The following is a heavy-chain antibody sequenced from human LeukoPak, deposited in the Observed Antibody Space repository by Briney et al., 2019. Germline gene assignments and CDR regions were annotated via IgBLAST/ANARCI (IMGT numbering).Heavy chain of an antibody. CDR1: GFTFSDYY. Sequence: GGSLRLSCAASGFTFSDYYMSWIRQAPGKGLEWVSYISSSGSTIYYADSVKGRFTISRDNAKNSLYLQMNSLRAEDTAVYYCAKALGYCSSTSCHAFDYWGQGTLVTVSS. CDR3: AKALGYCSSTSCHAFDY. CDR2: ISSSGSTI. D-gene: IGHD2-2*01. J-gene: IGHJ4*02. V-gene: IGHV3-11*01.